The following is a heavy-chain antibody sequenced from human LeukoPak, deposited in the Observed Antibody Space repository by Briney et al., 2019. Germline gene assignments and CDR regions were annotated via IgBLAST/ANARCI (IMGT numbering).Heavy chain of an antibody. D-gene: IGHD2-2*01. V-gene: IGHV1-69*01. CDR3: ATSTPGYCSSTSCSNYYYYHMDL. CDR2: IIPIFGTA. CDR1: GGTFSSYA. J-gene: IGHJ6*03. Sequence: SVKVSCKASGGTFSSYAISWVRQAPRQGLVWMGGIIPIFGTANYAQKFQGRVTITADESTSTAYMELSSLRSEDTAVYYCATSTPGYCSSTSCSNYYYYHMDLWGKGTTVSVSS.